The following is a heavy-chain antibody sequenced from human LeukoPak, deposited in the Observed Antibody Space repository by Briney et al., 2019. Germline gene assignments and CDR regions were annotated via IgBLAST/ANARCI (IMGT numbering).Heavy chain of an antibody. J-gene: IGHJ5*01. CDR3: AKDEATSGGGLAS. D-gene: IGHD3-16*01. Sequence: GGSLRLSCSASGFTVSGTHMSWVRQAPGKGMEWVSAMYTGGTTYYADSVTGRFTVSRDTSRNTLFLHMNSLRAEDTAVYYCAKDEATSGGGLASWGQGTLVIVS. V-gene: IGHV3-53*01. CDR2: MYTGGTT. CDR1: GFTVSGTH.